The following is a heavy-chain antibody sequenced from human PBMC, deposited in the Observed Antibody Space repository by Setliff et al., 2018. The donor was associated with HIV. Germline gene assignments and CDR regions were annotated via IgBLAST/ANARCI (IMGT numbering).Heavy chain of an antibody. CDR3: ARVSGRNYFDY. V-gene: IGHV1-2*02. Sequence: GASVKVSCKASGYTFTGYFIHWVRQAPGQGLEWMGWINPSSGGTNYAQKFQGRVTMTRDTSISTAYMEVSRLISDDTAMYYCARVSGRNYFDYWGQGPLVTVSS. CDR2: INPSSGGT. CDR1: GYTFTGYF. J-gene: IGHJ4*02.